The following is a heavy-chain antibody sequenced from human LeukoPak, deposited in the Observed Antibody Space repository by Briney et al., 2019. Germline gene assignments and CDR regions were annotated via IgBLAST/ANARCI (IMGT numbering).Heavy chain of an antibody. D-gene: IGHD3-10*01. CDR3: ARDQRGFDY. Sequence: SETLSLTCTVSGYSISSGYYWGWIRQPPGKGLEWIGSIYHSGSTYYNPSLKSRATMSVDTSKNQFSLKLSSVTAADTAVYYWARDQRGFDYGGQEPLVTVPS. V-gene: IGHV4-38-2*02. J-gene: IGHJ4*02. CDR2: IYHSGST. CDR1: GYSISSGYY.